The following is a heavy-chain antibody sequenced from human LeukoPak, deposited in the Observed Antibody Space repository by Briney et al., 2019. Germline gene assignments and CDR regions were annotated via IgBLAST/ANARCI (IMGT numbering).Heavy chain of an antibody. V-gene: IGHV1-46*01. CDR3: ARNGEQPWGRSDYYYYMDV. CDR1: GYTFTSYY. D-gene: IGHD2-8*01. CDR2: INPSGGST. J-gene: IGHJ6*03. Sequence: GASVKVSCKASGYTFTSYYMHWVRQAPGQGLEWMGIINPSGGSTSYAQKFQGRVSVTRDTSTSTVYMEVSSLRSEDTAVYYCARNGEQPWGRSDYYYYMDVWGKGTTVTISS.